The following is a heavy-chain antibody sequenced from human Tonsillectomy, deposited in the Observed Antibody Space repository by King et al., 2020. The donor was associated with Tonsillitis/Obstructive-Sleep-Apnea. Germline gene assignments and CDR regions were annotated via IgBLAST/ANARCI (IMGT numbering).Heavy chain of an antibody. V-gene: IGHV1-24*01. CDR3: ATNLALVVPSAYRGFDY. J-gene: IGHJ4*02. CDR1: GYTLTELS. Sequence: GQLVQSGAEVKKPGASVKVSCKVSGYTLTELSMHWVRQAPGKGLEWMGGFDPEDGETIYAQKFQGRVTMTEDTSTDTAYMELSRLTSEDTAVYYCATNLALVVPSAYRGFDYWGQGTLVTVSS. D-gene: IGHD2-2*01. CDR2: FDPEDGET.